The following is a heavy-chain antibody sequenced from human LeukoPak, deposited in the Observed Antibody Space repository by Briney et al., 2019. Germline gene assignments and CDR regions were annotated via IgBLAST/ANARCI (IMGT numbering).Heavy chain of an antibody. J-gene: IGHJ4*02. V-gene: IGHV3-11*06. CDR1: GFTFSDYY. D-gene: IGHD4-17*01. CDR3: ARDPRLRGYFDY. Sequence: PGGSLRLSCAASGFTFSDYYMTWIRQAPGKGLEWVFYISSTGSYTDYVESVKGRFTISRDTAKNSLYLQMNSLRAEDTAVYYCARDPRLRGYFDYWGQGTLVTVSS. CDR2: ISSTGSYT.